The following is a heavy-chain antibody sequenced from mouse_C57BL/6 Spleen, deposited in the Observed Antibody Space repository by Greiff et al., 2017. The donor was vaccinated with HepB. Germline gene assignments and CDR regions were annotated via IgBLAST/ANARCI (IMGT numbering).Heavy chain of an antibody. CDR1: GYTFTSYW. Sequence: QVQLQQPGAELVKPGASVKLSCKASGYTFTSYWMHWVKQRPGPGLEWIGMIHPNSGSTNYNEKFKSKATLTVDKSSSTAYMQLSSLTSEDSAVYYCASPAYYGYFDVWGTGTTVTVSS. V-gene: IGHV1-64*01. CDR3: ASPAYYGYFDV. CDR2: IHPNSGST. J-gene: IGHJ1*03.